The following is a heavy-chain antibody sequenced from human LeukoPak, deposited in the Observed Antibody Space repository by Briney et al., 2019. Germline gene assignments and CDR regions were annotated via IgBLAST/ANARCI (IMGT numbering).Heavy chain of an antibody. CDR3: ARQPEGWYGSYYYYMDV. V-gene: IGHV4-59*08. D-gene: IGHD6-19*01. Sequence: SETLSLTCTVSGGSISSGYWSWIRQPPGKGLEWIGYIYYSGSTNYNPSLKSRVTISVDTSKNQFSLKLSSVTAADTAVYYCARQPEGWYGSYYYYMDVWGKGTTVTISS. CDR1: GGSISSGY. CDR2: IYYSGST. J-gene: IGHJ6*03.